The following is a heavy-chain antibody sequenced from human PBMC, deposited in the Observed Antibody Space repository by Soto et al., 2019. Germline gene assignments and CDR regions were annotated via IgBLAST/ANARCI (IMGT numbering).Heavy chain of an antibody. CDR1: GFTFSSYA. V-gene: IGHV3-23*01. CDR3: AKRVATISNDYGANWFDP. CDR2: ISGSGGST. J-gene: IGHJ5*02. D-gene: IGHD5-12*01. Sequence: GGSLRLSCAASGFTFSSYAMSWVRQAPGKGLEWVSAISGSGGSTYYADTVKGRFTISRDNSKNTLYLQMNSLRAEDTAVYYCAKRVATISNDYGANWFDPWGQGTLVTVSS.